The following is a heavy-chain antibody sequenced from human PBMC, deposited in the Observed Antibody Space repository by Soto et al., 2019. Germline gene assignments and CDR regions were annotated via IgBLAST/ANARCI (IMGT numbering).Heavy chain of an antibody. CDR2: ISGSGGSP. D-gene: IGHD2-2*01. CDR1: GFTFSTYT. J-gene: IGHJ5*02. Sequence: EVQLLESGGGLVQPGGSLRLSCVASGFTFSTYTMSWVRQAPGKGLEWVSAISGSGGSPSYADSVQGRFSISRDNPRNTLYLQMNSLRGEDTAMYYCAKARCSTTNCYVPESWGQGTLVTVSS. V-gene: IGHV3-23*01. CDR3: AKARCSTTNCYVPES.